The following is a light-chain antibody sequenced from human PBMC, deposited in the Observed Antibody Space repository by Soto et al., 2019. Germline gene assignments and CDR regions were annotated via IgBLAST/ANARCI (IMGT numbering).Light chain of an antibody. V-gene: IGKV1-33*01. CDR3: QQYDDLSALT. J-gene: IGKJ4*01. CDR1: QDISNS. Sequence: DIQMTQSPSSLSASVGDRVTVTCQASQDISNSLNWYQHKPGEAPRLLIYDASNLEAGVPSRFIGSGSGTHFTFTISSLQPEDIATYYCQQYDDLSALTFGGGTKVE. CDR2: DAS.